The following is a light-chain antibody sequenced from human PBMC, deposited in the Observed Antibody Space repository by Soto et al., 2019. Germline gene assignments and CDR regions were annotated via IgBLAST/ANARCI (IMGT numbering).Light chain of an antibody. CDR3: SSYTSSSTLLYV. J-gene: IGLJ1*01. V-gene: IGLV2-14*01. CDR2: DVS. CDR1: SSDVGGYNY. Sequence: QSALTQPASVSGSPGQSITISCTGTSSDVGGYNYVSWYQQHPGEAPKLMIYDVSNRPSGVSTRFSGSKPGNTASLTSSGLQAEDEADYYCSSYTSSSTLLYVFGTGTKLTVL.